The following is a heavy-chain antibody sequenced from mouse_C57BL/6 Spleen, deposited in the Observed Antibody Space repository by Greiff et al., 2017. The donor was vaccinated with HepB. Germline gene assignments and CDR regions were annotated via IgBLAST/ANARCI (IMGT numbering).Heavy chain of an antibody. D-gene: IGHD3-1*01. CDR1: GYTFTSYW. CDR3: ARSRRGDAHFGY. CDR2: IDPSDSYT. J-gene: IGHJ2*01. V-gene: IGHV1-50*01. Sequence: QVQLQQPGAELVKPGASVKLSCKASGYTFTSYWMQWVKQRPGQGLEWIGEIDPSDSYTNYNQKFKGKATLTVDTSSSTAYMQLSSLTSEDSAVYYCARSRRGDAHFGYWGQGTTLTVSS.